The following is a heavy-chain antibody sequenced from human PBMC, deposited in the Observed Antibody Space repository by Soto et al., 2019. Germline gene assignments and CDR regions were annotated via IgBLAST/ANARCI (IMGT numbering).Heavy chain of an antibody. V-gene: IGHV5-51*01. Sequence: PGESLKISSKGSGYSFTSYWSGWVRQMPGKGLEWMGIIYPGDSDTRYSPSFQGQVTISADKSISTAYLQWSSLKASDTAMYYCAKHAERAKTTTMDVWAQGTTVPVSS. CDR1: GYSFTSYW. CDR3: AKHAERAKTTTMDV. D-gene: IGHD1-7*01. CDR2: IYPGDSDT. J-gene: IGHJ6*02.